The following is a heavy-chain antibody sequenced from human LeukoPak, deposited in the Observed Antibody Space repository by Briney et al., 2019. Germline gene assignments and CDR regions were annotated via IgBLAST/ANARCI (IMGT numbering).Heavy chain of an antibody. CDR1: GFTFSSYG. V-gene: IGHV3-23*01. Sequence: GGSLRLSCVASGFTFSSYGISWVRQAPGKGLEWVSAISGSGVSTHYADSVKGRFTISRDNSKNTLYLQMNSLRAEDTAVYYCAKDQVRALIYYYYYYMDVWGKGTTVTISS. D-gene: IGHD3-10*01. CDR3: AKDQVRALIYYYYYYMDV. J-gene: IGHJ6*03. CDR2: ISGSGVST.